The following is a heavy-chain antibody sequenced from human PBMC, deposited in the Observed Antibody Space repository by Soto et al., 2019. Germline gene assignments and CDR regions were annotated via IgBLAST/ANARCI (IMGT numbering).Heavy chain of an antibody. Sequence: RRLSCAASGFTFISYSMNCVRQAPGKGLEWVSYISSSSSSIYYADSXKGRFTISXDNANNSLYLQXNSLRXYDAAVFYCVRDGLYYNGMDVWGQGTTVTVSS. CDR1: GFTFISYS. CDR2: ISSSSSSI. J-gene: IGHJ6*02. V-gene: IGHV3-48*01. CDR3: VRDGLYYNGMDV.